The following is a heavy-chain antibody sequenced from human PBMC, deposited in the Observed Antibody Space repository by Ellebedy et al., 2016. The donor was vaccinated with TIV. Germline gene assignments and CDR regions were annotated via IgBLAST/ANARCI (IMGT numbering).Heavy chain of an antibody. CDR3: ANSMTTVTTIDY. J-gene: IGHJ4*02. CDR2: IIPILGIP. Sequence: GASVKVSCKASGGTFISYAISWVRQAPGQGLEWMGRIIPILGIPNYTQNFQGRVTIIADISTSTAYMELSRLRSEDTAVYYCANSMTTVTTIDYWGQGTVVTVSS. CDR1: GGTFISYA. V-gene: IGHV1-69*04. D-gene: IGHD4-11*01.